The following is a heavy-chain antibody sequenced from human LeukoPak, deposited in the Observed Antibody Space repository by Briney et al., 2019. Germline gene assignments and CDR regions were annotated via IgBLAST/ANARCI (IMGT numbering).Heavy chain of an antibody. D-gene: IGHD1-1*01. J-gene: IGHJ6*02. CDR3: ARDVGTSINDGMDV. Sequence: ASVKVSCKASGYTFTSYAISWVRQAPGQGLEWMGWISAYNGNTNYAQKLQGRVTMTTDTSTSTAYMELRSLRSDDTAVYYCARDVGTSINDGMDVWGQGTTVTVSS. CDR2: ISAYNGNT. V-gene: IGHV1-18*01. CDR1: GYTFTSYA.